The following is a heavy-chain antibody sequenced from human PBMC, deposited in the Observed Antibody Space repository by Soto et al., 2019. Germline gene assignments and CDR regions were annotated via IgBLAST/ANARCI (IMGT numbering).Heavy chain of an antibody. CDR1: GFTFSSYS. CDR3: ARDGWGGSNYGPHDAFDI. D-gene: IGHD1-26*01. V-gene: IGHV3-48*02. CDR2: ISSSSSTI. Sequence: PGGSLRLPCGASGFTFSSYSMKWVRHAPGKGLEWVSYISSSSSTIYYADSVKGRFTISRDNAKNSLYLQMNSLRDEDTAVYYCARDGWGGSNYGPHDAFDIWGQGTMVTVS. J-gene: IGHJ3*02.